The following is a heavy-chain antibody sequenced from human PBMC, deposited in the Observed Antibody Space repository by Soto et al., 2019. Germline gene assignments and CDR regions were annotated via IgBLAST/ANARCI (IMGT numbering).Heavy chain of an antibody. CDR2: IWYDGSNK. Sequence: GGSLRLSCAASGFTFSSYGMHWVRQAPGKGLEWVAVIWYDGSNKYYADSVKGRFTISRDNSKNTLYLQMNSLRAEDTAVYYCARVKDSYSPLDYWGQGTLVTVSS. J-gene: IGHJ4*02. D-gene: IGHD5-18*01. CDR3: ARVKDSYSPLDY. V-gene: IGHV3-33*01. CDR1: GFTFSSYG.